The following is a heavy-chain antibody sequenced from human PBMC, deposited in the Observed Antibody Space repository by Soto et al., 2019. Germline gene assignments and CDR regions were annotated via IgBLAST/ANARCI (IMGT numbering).Heavy chain of an antibody. J-gene: IGHJ4*02. V-gene: IGHV4-34*01. CDR1: GGSFSGYY. CDR3: ARDFEGQLGDY. D-gene: IGHD3-3*02. CDR2: INHSGST. Sequence: QVQLQQWGAGLLKPSETLSLTCAVYGGSFSGYYWSWIRQPPGKGLEWIGEINHSGSTNYNPSLKSRVTISLDTSKNQFSLRLNSVTAADTATYYCARDFEGQLGDYWGQGTLVTVSS.